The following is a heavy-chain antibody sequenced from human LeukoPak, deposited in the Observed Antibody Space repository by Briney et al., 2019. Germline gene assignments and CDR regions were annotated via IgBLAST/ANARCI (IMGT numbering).Heavy chain of an antibody. D-gene: IGHD3-16*01. CDR3: ARFGGFAFDI. CDR2: IYYSAST. J-gene: IGHJ3*02. Sequence: PSETLSLTCTVSGGSISSGGYYWSWIRQHPGKGLEWIGYIYYSASTYYNPSLKSRVTISVDTSKNQFSLKLSSVTAADTAVYYCARFGGFAFDIWGQGTMVTVSS. CDR1: GGSISSGGYY. V-gene: IGHV4-31*03.